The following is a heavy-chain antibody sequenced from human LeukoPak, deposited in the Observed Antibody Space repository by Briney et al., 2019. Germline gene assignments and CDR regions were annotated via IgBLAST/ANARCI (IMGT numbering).Heavy chain of an antibody. J-gene: IGHJ6*03. CDR3: AKDVGYCDYYYMDV. D-gene: IGHD3-22*01. V-gene: IGHV3-23*01. CDR2: ISGGGGST. CDR1: GFTFSSYA. Sequence: PGGSLRLSCAASGFTFSSYAMSWVRQAPGKGLEWVSAISGGGGSTYYADSVKGRFTISRENSKHTLYLQMSSLRAEDTAVYYCAKDVGYCDYYYMDVWGKGTAVTVSS.